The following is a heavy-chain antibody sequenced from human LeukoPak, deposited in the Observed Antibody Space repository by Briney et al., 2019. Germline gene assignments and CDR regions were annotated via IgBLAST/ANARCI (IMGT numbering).Heavy chain of an antibody. CDR2: IDTGGGST. CDR3: AKYGAAVGRDDAFDI. V-gene: IGHV3-23*01. J-gene: IGHJ3*02. CDR1: GFTFSSYD. D-gene: IGHD6-13*01. Sequence: GGSLRLSCAASGFTFSSYDMSWVRQAPGRGLEWVSAIDTGGGSTYYADSVKGRFTISRDNSKNTLYLQMNSLRAEDTAVYYCAKYGAAVGRDDAFDIWGQGTMVTVSS.